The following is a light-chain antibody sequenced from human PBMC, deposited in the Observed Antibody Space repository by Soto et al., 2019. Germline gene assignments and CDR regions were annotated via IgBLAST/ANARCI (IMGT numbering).Light chain of an antibody. CDR2: DAS. CDR3: QQYGNSPIT. CDR1: QSVSSSY. Sequence: EIVLTQSPGTLSLSPGERATLSCRASQSVSSSYLAWYQQKPGQAPRLLIYDASSRATGIPDRFSGSGSGTDFTLTISRLGPEDFAVYYCQQYGNSPITFGQGTKVDIK. J-gene: IGKJ1*01. V-gene: IGKV3-20*01.